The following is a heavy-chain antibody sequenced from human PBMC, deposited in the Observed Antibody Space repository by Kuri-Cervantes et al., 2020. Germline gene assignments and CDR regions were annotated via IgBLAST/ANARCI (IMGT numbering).Heavy chain of an antibody. CDR3: TYGSGSYYNVDY. CDR1: GFTFGDYA. V-gene: IGHV3-49*04. Sequence: GESLKISCTASGFTFGDYAMSWVRQAPGKGLEWVGFIRSKAYGGTTEYAASVKGRFTISRDDSKSIAYLQMNSLKTEDTAVYYCTYGSGSYYNVDYWGQGTLVTVSS. D-gene: IGHD3-10*01. CDR2: IRSKAYGGTT. J-gene: IGHJ4*02.